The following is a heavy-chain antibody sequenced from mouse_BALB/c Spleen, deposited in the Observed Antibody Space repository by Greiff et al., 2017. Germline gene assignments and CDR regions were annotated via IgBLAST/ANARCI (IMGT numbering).Heavy chain of an antibody. CDR2: IYPGNVNT. CDR3: ARETDYYAMDY. J-gene: IGHJ4*01. Sequence: VQLQQSGPELVKPGASVRISCKASGYTFTSYYIHWVKQRPGQGLEWIGWIYPGNVNTKYNEKFKGKATLTADKSSSTAYMQLSSLTSEDSAVYFCARETDYYAMDYWGQGTSVTVSS. CDR1: GYTFTSYY. V-gene: IGHV1S56*01.